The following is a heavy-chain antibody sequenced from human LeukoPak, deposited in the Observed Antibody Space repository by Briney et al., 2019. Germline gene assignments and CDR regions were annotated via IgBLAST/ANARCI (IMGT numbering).Heavy chain of an antibody. J-gene: IGHJ4*02. CDR3: AKVGSGGPFDY. CDR1: GFSFSRYA. V-gene: IGHV3-23*01. CDR2: ISGSGGST. Sequence: PGGSLRLSCAASGFSFSRYAMTWVRQAPGKGLEWVSAISGSGGSTYYADSVKGRFTISRDNSKNTLYVQMNSLRAEDTAVYYCAKVGSGGPFDYWGQGPLVTVSS. D-gene: IGHD1-26*01.